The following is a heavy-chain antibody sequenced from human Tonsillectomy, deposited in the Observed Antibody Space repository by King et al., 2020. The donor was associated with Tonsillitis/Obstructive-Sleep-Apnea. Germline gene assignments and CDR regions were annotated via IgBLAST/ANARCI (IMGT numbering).Heavy chain of an antibody. CDR1: GGSVSSGSYY. J-gene: IGHJ4*02. CDR3: ARTYYYDSSGLLPDY. Sequence: VQLQESGPGLVKPSETLSLTCTVSGGSVSSGSYYWSWIRQPPGKGLEWIGYIYYSGSTNYNPSLKSRVTISVDTSKNQFSLKLSSVTAADTAVYYCARTYYYDSSGLLPDYWGQGTLVTVSS. V-gene: IGHV4-61*01. CDR2: IYYSGST. D-gene: IGHD3-22*01.